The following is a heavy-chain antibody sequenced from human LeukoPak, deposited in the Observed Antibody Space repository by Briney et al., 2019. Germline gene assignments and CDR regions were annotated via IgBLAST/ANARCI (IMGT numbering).Heavy chain of an antibody. CDR2: ISSSSSYI. CDR3: AGGVTIFGVANNGAFDI. CDR1: GFTFSSYS. V-gene: IGHV3-21*01. Sequence: GGSLRLSCAASGFTFSSYSMNWVRQAPGKGLEWVSSISSSSSYIYYADSVKGRFTISRDNAKNSLYLQMNSLRAEDTAVYYCAGGVTIFGVANNGAFDIWGQGTMVTVSS. D-gene: IGHD3-3*01. J-gene: IGHJ3*02.